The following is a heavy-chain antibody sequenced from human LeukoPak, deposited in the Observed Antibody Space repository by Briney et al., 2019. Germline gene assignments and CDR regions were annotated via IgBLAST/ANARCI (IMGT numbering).Heavy chain of an antibody. CDR1: GFTVNNKY. J-gene: IGHJ4*02. V-gene: IGHV3-53*01. Sequence: GGSLRLSCAASGFTVNNKYMNWVRQAPGKGLEWVSVIYSGGSTYYADSVKGRFTISRDNAKSSLYLQMNSLRAEDTAVYYCARTRGWYYFDYWGQGTLVTVSS. CDR3: ARTRGWYYFDY. D-gene: IGHD6-19*01. CDR2: IYSGGST.